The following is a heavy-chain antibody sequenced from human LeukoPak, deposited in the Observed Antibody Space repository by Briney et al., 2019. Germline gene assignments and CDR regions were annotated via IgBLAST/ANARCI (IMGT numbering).Heavy chain of an antibody. V-gene: IGHV3-11*01. CDR2: ISGSDGRV. D-gene: IGHD4-17*01. CDR3: ARDGVRHDYSDLDS. Sequence: GGSLRLSCAASGFTFSDYYMSWIRQAPGKGLEWVSYISGSDGRVSYADSVRGRFTISRDNAKTSLYLQMNSLRAEDTAVYYCARDGVRHDYSDLDSWGQGTLVTVSS. J-gene: IGHJ4*02. CDR1: GFTFSDYY.